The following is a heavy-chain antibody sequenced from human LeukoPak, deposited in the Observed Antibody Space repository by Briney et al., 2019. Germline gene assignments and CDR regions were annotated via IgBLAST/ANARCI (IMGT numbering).Heavy chain of an antibody. CDR1: GFTFSSYA. CDR2: ISYDGSNK. Sequence: PGGSLRLSCAASGFTFSSYAMHWVRQAPGKGLEWVAVISYDGSNKYYADFVKGRFTISRDNSKNTLYLEMNSLRAEDTAVYYCARDKYYYGSGSYPDYWGQGTLVTVSS. V-gene: IGHV3-30*04. CDR3: ARDKYYYGSGSYPDY. J-gene: IGHJ4*02. D-gene: IGHD3-10*01.